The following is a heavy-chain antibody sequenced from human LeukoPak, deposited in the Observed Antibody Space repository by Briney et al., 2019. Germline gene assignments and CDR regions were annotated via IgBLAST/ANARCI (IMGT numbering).Heavy chain of an antibody. CDR2: IYWNDDK. V-gene: IGHV2-5*01. Sequence: TLSLTCTVSGGSITTYYWSWVRQPPGKALEWLALIYWNDDKRYSPSLKSRLTITKDTSKNQVVLTMTNMDPVDTATYYCAHIQADWFDPWGQGTLVTVSS. CDR3: AHIQADWFDP. J-gene: IGHJ5*02. CDR1: GGSITTYYWS.